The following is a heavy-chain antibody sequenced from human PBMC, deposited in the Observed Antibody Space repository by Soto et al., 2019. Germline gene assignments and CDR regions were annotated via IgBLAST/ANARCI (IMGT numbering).Heavy chain of an antibody. Sequence: ASVKVSCKASGYTFTSYAMHWVRQAPGQRLEWMGWINAGNGNTKYSQKFQGRVTITRDTSASTAYMELSSLRSEDTAVYYCARVSGLGPAVVWDYYYGMDVWGQGTTVTVSS. CDR2: INAGNGNT. CDR1: GYTFTSYA. CDR3: ARVSGLGPAVVWDYYYGMDV. V-gene: IGHV1-3*01. D-gene: IGHD3-3*01. J-gene: IGHJ6*02.